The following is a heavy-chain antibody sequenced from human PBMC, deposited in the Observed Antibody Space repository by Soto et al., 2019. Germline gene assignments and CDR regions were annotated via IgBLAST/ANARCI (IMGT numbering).Heavy chain of an antibody. CDR3: ARGTFTSSAFDI. V-gene: IGHV1-8*01. CDR2: MNPNSGNT. Sequence: ASVKVSCKASGYTFTSYDINWVRQATGQGLKWMGWMNPNSGNTGYAQKFQGRVTMTRNTSISTAYMELSSLRSEDTAVYYCARGTFTSSAFDIWGQGTMVTVSS. J-gene: IGHJ3*02. D-gene: IGHD3-16*01. CDR1: GYTFTSYD.